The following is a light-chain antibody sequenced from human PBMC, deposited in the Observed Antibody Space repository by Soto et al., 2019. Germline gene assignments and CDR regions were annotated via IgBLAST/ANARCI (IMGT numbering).Light chain of an antibody. CDR1: QSVSSRY. CDR3: QQYGSSPRT. CDR2: GAS. V-gene: IGKV3-20*01. J-gene: IGKJ1*01. Sequence: IVLTQSPGTLSLSPGERATLSCRVSQSVSSRYLAWYQQKPGQAPRLLIYGASSRATGIPDRFSGSGSGTDFTLTISRLEPEDFAVYYCQQYGSSPRTFGQGTKVDIK.